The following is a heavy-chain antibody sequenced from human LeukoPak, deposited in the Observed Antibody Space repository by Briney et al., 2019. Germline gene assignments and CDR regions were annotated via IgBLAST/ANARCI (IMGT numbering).Heavy chain of an antibody. Sequence: ASVKVSCKAPGNTFAGHNIHWMRQAPGQGLELMGWINPDRGGTDYARQFQGRVTMTSDTSIRAAYMELSSLVSEDSAMYFCAISIQAAAIPAFDYWGQGTLVTVSS. CDR2: INPDRGGT. CDR1: GNTFAGHN. J-gene: IGHJ4*02. D-gene: IGHD6-25*01. V-gene: IGHV1-2*02. CDR3: AISIQAAAIPAFDY.